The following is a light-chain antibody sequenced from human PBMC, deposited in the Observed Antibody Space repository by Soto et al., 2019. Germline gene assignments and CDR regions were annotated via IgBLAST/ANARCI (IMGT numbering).Light chain of an antibody. CDR3: QQYGTSPRT. V-gene: IGKV3-20*01. Sequence: EIVLTQSPGTLSLSPGERATLSCWASQSVTSFLAWYQQKPGQAPRLLIYGASNRATGIPDRFSGSGSGTGFTLTISRLEPEDFAVYYCQQYGTSPRTFGRGTKVEIK. CDR2: GAS. J-gene: IGKJ1*01. CDR1: QSVTSF.